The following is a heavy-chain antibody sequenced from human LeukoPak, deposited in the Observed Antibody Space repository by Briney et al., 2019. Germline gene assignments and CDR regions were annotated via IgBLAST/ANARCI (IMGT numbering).Heavy chain of an antibody. J-gene: IGHJ6*03. Sequence: GGSLRLSCAASGFTFSSYSMNWVRQAPGKGLEWVSSISSSSSYIYYADSVKGRFTISRDNAKNSLYLQMNSLRAEDTAVYYCASTITIFGVVTYYYYMDVWGKGTTVTVSS. CDR2: ISSSSSYI. CDR3: ASTITIFGVVTYYYYMDV. V-gene: IGHV3-21*01. CDR1: GFTFSSYS. D-gene: IGHD3-3*01.